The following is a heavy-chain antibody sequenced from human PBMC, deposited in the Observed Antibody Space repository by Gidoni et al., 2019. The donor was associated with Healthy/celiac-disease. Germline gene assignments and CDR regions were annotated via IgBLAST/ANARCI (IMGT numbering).Heavy chain of an antibody. J-gene: IGHJ4*02. V-gene: IGHV3-21*01. CDR1: GFTFSSYS. CDR2: ISSSSSYI. Sequence: EVQLVESGGGLVKPGGSLRLSCAASGFTFSSYSMNWVRQAPGKGLEWVSSISSSSSYIYYADSVKGRFTISRDNAKNSLYLQMNSLRAEDTAVYYCARVRGTTVAKGCDYWGQGTLVTVSS. CDR3: ARVRGTTVAKGCDY. D-gene: IGHD4-17*01.